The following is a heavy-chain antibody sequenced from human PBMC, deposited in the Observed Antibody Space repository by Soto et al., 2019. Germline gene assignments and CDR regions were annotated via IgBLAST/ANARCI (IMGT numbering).Heavy chain of an antibody. CDR1: GFSFSSYG. D-gene: IGHD3-22*01. Sequence: QVQLVESGGGVVQPGKSLRLSCAASGFSFSSYGMHWVRQAPGKGLEGVAVIWYDGSNEDYADSVKGRFAISRDNSKNTLYQQMNSLRADDTAEYYCARDRDYYDNSGYALDIWGQGTVVTVSS. CDR3: ARDRDYYDNSGYALDI. J-gene: IGHJ3*02. CDR2: IWYDGSNE. V-gene: IGHV3-33*01.